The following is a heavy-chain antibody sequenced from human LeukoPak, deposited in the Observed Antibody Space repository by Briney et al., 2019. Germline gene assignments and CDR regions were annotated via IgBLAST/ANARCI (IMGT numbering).Heavy chain of an antibody. CDR3: ARILAKQLGTYPDC. CDR2: IDWDDDK. J-gene: IGHJ4*02. CDR1: GFSLSTSGMC. V-gene: IGHV2-70*11. D-gene: IGHD6-13*01. Sequence: SGPALVKPTQTLTLTCTFSGFSLSTSGMCVSWIRQPPGKALEWLARIDWDDDKYYSTSLKTRLTISKDTSRNQVVLTMTNMDPVDTATYYCARILAKQLGTYPDCWGQGTLVTVSS.